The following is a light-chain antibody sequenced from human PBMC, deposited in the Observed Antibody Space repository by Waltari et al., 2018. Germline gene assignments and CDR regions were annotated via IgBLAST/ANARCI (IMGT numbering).Light chain of an antibody. CDR1: ENIKNK. J-gene: IGKJ2*01. V-gene: IGKV3-15*01. CDR3: HQYDNWPPT. Sequence: MTQSPATLSVSLGERATLSCRASENIKNKLAWYQQKPGQAPRLLVFGASTSATGIPDRFSGGGSGTDFTLTISSLQSEDFAVYYCHQYDNWPPTFGQGTKLDI. CDR2: GAS.